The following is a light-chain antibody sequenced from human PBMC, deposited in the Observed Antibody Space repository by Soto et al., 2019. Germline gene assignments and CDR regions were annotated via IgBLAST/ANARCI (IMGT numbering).Light chain of an antibody. CDR2: DVS. V-gene: IGKV1-5*01. Sequence: DIQMTQSPFTLSASLGDRVTITFRASQSLSKWLAWYHQKPGKAPELLIYDVSILQIGVPSRFSGSGYGTELTLTITTLQPDDFATYYCQQYDYLSTFGQGTKLETK. CDR3: QQYDYLST. J-gene: IGKJ2*01. CDR1: QSLSKW.